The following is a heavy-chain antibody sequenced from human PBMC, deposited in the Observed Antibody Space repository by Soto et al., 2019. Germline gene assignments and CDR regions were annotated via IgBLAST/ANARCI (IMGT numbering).Heavy chain of an antibody. CDR1: TFSSYA. CDR3: ATSRPVIVVVPALKYYYYYGMDV. D-gene: IGHD2-2*01. J-gene: IGHJ6*02. V-gene: IGHV1-69*06. CDR2: IIPIFGTA. Sequence: TFSSYAISWVRQAPGQGLEWMGGIIPIFGTANYAQKFQGRVTITADKSTSTAYMELSSLRSEDTAVYYCATSRPVIVVVPALKYYYYYGMDVWGQGTTVTVSS.